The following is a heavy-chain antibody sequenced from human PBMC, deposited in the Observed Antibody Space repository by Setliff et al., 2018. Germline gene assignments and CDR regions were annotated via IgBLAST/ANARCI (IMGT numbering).Heavy chain of an antibody. CDR1: GYTFSTYG. CDR3: ARQDILTSYYMFDY. Sequence: RASVKVSCKASGYTFSTYGISWVRQAPGQGPEWMGMISTYTGKTSYAQKFQGRVTMTTDTSTGTGYMELRSLRSDDTAVYFCARQDILTSYYMFDYWGQGTLVTVSS. J-gene: IGHJ4*02. CDR2: ISTYTGKT. D-gene: IGHD3-9*01. V-gene: IGHV1-18*01.